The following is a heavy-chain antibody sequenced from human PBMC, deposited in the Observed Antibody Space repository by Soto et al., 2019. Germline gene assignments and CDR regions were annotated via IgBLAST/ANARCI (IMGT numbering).Heavy chain of an antibody. CDR3: AREIVVARGASYFDY. J-gene: IGHJ4*02. CDR2: IRQDGSEK. Sequence: SCKASGYTFTSYAIHWVRQAPGKGLEWVGNIRQDGSEKNYVDSVKGRFTISRDNAKNSLYLQMNSLRAEDTAVYYCAREIVVARGASYFDYWGPGTLVTVSS. CDR1: GYTFTSYA. V-gene: IGHV3-7*04. D-gene: IGHD2-2*01.